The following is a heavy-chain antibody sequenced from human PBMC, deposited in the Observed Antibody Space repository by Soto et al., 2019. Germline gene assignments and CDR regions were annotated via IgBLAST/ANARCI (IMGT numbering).Heavy chain of an antibody. CDR3: AKGRVRGVDFDY. Sequence: EVQLLESGGGLVQPGGSLRLSCAASGFTFSSYAMSWVRQAPGKGLEWVSAISGSGGSTYYADSVKGRFTISRDNSKNTLYLQMNSLGAEDTAVYYCAKGRVRGVDFDYWGQGTLVTVSS. CDR2: ISGSGGST. V-gene: IGHV3-23*01. CDR1: GFTFSSYA. D-gene: IGHD3-10*01. J-gene: IGHJ4*02.